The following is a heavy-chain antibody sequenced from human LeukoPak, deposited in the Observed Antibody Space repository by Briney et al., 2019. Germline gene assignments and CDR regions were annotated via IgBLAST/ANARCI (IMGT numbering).Heavy chain of an antibody. Sequence: SETLSLTCAVYGGSFSGYYWSWIRQPPGKGLEWIGEINHSGSTNYNPSLKSRVTISVDTSKNQFSLKLSSVTAADTAVYYCARVYGDYGGGWFDPWGQGTLVTVSS. D-gene: IGHD4-17*01. V-gene: IGHV4-34*01. J-gene: IGHJ5*02. CDR2: INHSGST. CDR3: ARVYGDYGGGWFDP. CDR1: GGSFSGYY.